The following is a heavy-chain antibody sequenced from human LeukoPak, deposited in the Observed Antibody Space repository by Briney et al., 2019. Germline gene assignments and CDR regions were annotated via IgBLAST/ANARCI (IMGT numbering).Heavy chain of an antibody. CDR3: ARVVIQLWRILDY. CDR1: GGSISSGGYY. D-gene: IGHD5-18*01. V-gene: IGHV4-31*03. J-gene: IGHJ4*02. CDR2: IYYSGST. Sequence: SQTLSLTCTVSGGSISSGGYYWSWIRQHPGKGLEWIGYIYYSGSTYYNPSLKSRVTISVDTSKNQFPLKLSSVTAADTAVYYCARVVIQLWRILDYWGQGTLVTVSS.